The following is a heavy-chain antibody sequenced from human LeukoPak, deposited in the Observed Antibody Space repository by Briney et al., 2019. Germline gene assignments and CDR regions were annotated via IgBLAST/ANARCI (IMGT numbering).Heavy chain of an antibody. D-gene: IGHD1-26*01. J-gene: IGHJ4*02. V-gene: IGHV3-15*01. CDR2: IKSRADGGTT. CDR1: GFTFINAW. CDR3: TTGRYYALAY. Sequence: GGSLRLSCAASGFTFINAWMSWVRQAPGKGLEWVGRIKSRADGGTTDYAGPVKGRFSISRDDSKNTLYLQMNSLKTEDTALYYCTTGRYYALAYWGQGTLVTVAS.